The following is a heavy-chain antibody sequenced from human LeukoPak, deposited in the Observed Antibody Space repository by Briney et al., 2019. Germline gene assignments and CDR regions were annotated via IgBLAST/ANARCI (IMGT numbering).Heavy chain of an antibody. CDR3: ARDSTLQIQLYDY. CDR2: IIPIFGTA. CDR1: GGTFSSYA. J-gene: IGHJ4*02. Sequence: SVKVSCKASGGTFSSYAISWVRQAPGQGLEWMGRIIPIFGTANYARKFQGRVTITTDESTSTAYMELSSLRSEDTAVYYCARDSTLQIQLYDYWGQGTLVTVSS. V-gene: IGHV1-69*05. D-gene: IGHD5-18*01.